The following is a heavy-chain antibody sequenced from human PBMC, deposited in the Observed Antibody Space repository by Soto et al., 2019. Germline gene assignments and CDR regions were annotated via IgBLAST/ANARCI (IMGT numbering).Heavy chain of an antibody. CDR2: ISAYNGNT. Sequence: ASVKVSCKASGYTFTSYGISWVRQAPGQGLEWMGWISAYNGNTNYAQKLQGRVTMTTDTSTSTAYMELRSLRSDDTAVYYCASSRQYDCWSGSYDAFDIWGQGTMVTVSS. CDR1: GYTFTSYG. D-gene: IGHD3-3*01. CDR3: ASSRQYDCWSGSYDAFDI. J-gene: IGHJ3*02. V-gene: IGHV1-18*01.